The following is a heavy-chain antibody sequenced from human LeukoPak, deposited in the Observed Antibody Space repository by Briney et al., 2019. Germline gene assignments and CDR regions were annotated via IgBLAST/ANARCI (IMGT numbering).Heavy chain of an antibody. V-gene: IGHV1-69*05. Sequence: ASVKVSCKASGGTFSSHAISWVRQAPGQGLEWMGGIIPIFGTANYAQKFQGRVTITTDESTSTAYMELSSLRSEDTAVYYCARVVVKYYYDSSGLGAFDIWGQGTMVTVSS. CDR2: IIPIFGTA. D-gene: IGHD3-22*01. CDR1: GGTFSSHA. J-gene: IGHJ3*02. CDR3: ARVVVKYYYDSSGLGAFDI.